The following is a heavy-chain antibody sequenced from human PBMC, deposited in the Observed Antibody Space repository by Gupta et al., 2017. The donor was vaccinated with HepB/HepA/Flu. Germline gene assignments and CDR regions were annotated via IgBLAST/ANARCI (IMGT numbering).Heavy chain of an antibody. CDR2: IKSKTDGGTT. J-gene: IGHJ4*02. D-gene: IGHD3-16*02. Sequence: EVQLVESGGGLVKPGGSLRLSCAASGFTFSNAWMSWVRQAPGKGLEWVGRIKSKTDGGTTDYAAPVKGRFTISRDDSKNTLYLQMNSLKTEDTAVYYCTTSPIGYVWGSYRYIWGQGTLVTVSS. CDR3: TTSPIGYVWGSYRYI. CDR1: GFTFSNAW. V-gene: IGHV3-15*01.